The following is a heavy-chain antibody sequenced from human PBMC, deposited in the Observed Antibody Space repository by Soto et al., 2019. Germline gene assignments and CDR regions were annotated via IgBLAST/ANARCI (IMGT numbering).Heavy chain of an antibody. CDR1: GGSISSGDYY. J-gene: IGHJ4*02. D-gene: IGHD4-17*01. V-gene: IGHV4-30-4*01. CDR3: ARDLGAYGISYFVY. CDR2: IYYSGST. Sequence: SETLSLTCTVSGGSISSGDYYWSWIRQPPGKGLEWIGYIYYSGSTYYNPSLKSRVTISVDTSKNQFSLKLSSVTAADTAVYYCARDLGAYGISYFVYVYQGALHKVSS.